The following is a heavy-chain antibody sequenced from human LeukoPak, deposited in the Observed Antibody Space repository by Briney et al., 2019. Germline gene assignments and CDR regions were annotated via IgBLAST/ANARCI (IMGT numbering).Heavy chain of an antibody. CDR2: ISSNGGST. CDR1: GFTFSSYA. Sequence: PGGSLRLSCAASGFTFSSYAMHWVRQAPGKGLEYVSAISSNGGSTYHANSVKGRFTISRDNSKNTLYLQMGSLRAEDMAVYYCARDLGYCTNGVCYEGYYYYGMDVWGQGTTVTVSS. V-gene: IGHV3-64*01. CDR3: ARDLGYCTNGVCYEGYYYYGMDV. J-gene: IGHJ6*02. D-gene: IGHD2-8*01.